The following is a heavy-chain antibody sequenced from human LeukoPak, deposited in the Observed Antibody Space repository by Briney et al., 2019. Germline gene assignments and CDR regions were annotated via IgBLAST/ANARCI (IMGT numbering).Heavy chain of an antibody. CDR3: ARDQGSGYARNAFDY. Sequence: PGGSLRLSCAASGFTFSSYGMHWFRQAPGKGLEWVAVIWYDGSNKNYADSVKGRFTISRDNSKNTLYLQMNSLRAEDTAVYYCARDQGSGYARNAFDYWGQGTLVTVSS. D-gene: IGHD5-12*01. J-gene: IGHJ4*02. V-gene: IGHV3-33*01. CDR2: IWYDGSNK. CDR1: GFTFSSYG.